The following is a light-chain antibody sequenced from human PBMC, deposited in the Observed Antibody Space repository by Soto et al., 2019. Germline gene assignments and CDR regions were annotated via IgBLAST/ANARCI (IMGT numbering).Light chain of an antibody. CDR2: LEGSGSY. CDR1: SGHSSYI. CDR3: ETWDSNTRV. J-gene: IGLJ3*02. Sequence: QPVLTQSSSASASLGSSVKLTCTLSSGHSSYIIAWHQQQPGKAPRYLMKLEGSGSYNKGSGVPDRFSGSSSGADRYLTISILQFDDGADYYCETWDSNTRVFGGGTKLTVL. V-gene: IGLV4-60*02.